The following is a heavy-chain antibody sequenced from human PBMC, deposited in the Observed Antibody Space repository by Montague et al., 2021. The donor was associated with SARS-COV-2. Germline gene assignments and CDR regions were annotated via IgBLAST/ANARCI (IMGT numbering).Heavy chain of an antibody. CDR1: GGSMSSTY. CDR3: ARLTVNYGDLWGYYHGMDV. J-gene: IGHJ6*02. CDR2: IYYSGRA. D-gene: IGHD4-17*01. V-gene: IGHV4-59*08. Sequence: SETLSLTCSVSGGSMSSTYWGWVRQPPGKGLEWIGCIYYSGRAFYNPSLKSRVTISVDTSKNQFSLNLSSVTAADTAVYYCARLTVNYGDLWGYYHGMDVWGQGTTVTVSS.